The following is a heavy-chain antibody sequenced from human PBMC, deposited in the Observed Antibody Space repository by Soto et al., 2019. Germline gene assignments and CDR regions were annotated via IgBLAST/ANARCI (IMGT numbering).Heavy chain of an antibody. CDR1: GFTFGSYW. J-gene: IGHJ6*02. Sequence: EVQLVESGGGLVQPGGSLRLSCGASGFTFGSYWIHWVRQAPGKGLMWVSRINHDGSNKGYADSVKGRFTISRDNAKSTLYLQMNSLRVDDTAVYYCAFGTTRKGYGMDVWGQGTTVTVSS. CDR3: AFGTTRKGYGMDV. D-gene: IGHD1-1*01. V-gene: IGHV3-74*01. CDR2: INHDGSNK.